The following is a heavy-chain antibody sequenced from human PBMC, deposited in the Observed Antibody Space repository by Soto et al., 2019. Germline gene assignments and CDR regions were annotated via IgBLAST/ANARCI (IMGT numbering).Heavy chain of an antibody. V-gene: IGHV3-23*01. Sequence: GGSLRLSCAASGFTFSSYAMSWVRQAPGKGLEWVSAISGSGGSTYYADSEKGRFTIARDNSKNTLYLQMNSLRAEETAVYYCAKVGRRGLKFDYWGQGTLVTVSS. J-gene: IGHJ4*02. CDR3: AKVGRRGLKFDY. CDR2: ISGSGGST. CDR1: GFTFSSYA. D-gene: IGHD3-16*01.